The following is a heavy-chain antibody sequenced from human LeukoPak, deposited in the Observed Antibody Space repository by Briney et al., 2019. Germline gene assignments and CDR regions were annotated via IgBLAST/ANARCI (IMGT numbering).Heavy chain of an antibody. Sequence: GGSLRLSCAASGFSFRTYAMSWVPQSPGTGLEWVSVISGSGGNPNYADSVKGRFTISRDNSKNTLYLQMNSLRVEDTAVYYCAKGEGGAATPSAFDYWGQGTLVTVSS. V-gene: IGHV3-23*01. CDR1: GFSFRTYA. CDR2: ISGSGGNP. J-gene: IGHJ4*02. D-gene: IGHD1-26*01. CDR3: AKGEGGAATPSAFDY.